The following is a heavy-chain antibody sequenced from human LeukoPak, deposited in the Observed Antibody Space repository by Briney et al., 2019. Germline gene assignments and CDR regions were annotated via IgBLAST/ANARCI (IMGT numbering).Heavy chain of an antibody. V-gene: IGHV4-59*01. CDR3: ARGPGRGIVATTVDY. CDR1: GGSISSYY. CDR2: IYYSGST. Sequence: SETLSLTCTVSGGSISSYYWSWIRQPPGKGLEWIGYIYYSGSTNYNPSLKSRVTISVKTSKNQFSLKLSSVTAADTAVYYCARGPGRGIVATTVDYWGQGTLVTVSS. D-gene: IGHD5-12*01. J-gene: IGHJ4*02.